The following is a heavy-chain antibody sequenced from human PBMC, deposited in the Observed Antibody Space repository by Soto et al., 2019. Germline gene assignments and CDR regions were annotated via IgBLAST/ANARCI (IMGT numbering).Heavy chain of an antibody. V-gene: IGHV3-72*01. CDR3: TRRYSGIDIYAFDI. CDR1: GGSISSSSYY. Sequence: LSLTCTVSGGSISSSSYYWGWIRQAPGKGLEWVGRSGNKANSDTTEYGSSVKGRFTISRDDSKNSMYLQMNSLKTEDTAVYYCTRRYSGIDIYAFDIWGQGTLVTVSS. J-gene: IGHJ3*02. D-gene: IGHD1-26*01. CDR2: SGNKANSDTT.